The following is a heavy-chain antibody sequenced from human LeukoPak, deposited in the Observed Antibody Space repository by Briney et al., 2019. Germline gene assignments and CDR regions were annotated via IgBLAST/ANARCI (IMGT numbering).Heavy chain of an antibody. V-gene: IGHV3-64*01. D-gene: IGHD3-10*01. CDR1: GFTFSRFA. J-gene: IGHJ4*02. CDR2: ISSNGGST. CDR3: ARDGLDYYGSGSSTFDY. Sequence: GGSMRLSCAASGFTFSRFAMHWVRQAPGKGLEYVSAISSNGGSTYYANSVKGRFTISRDNSKNTLYLQMGSLRAEDMAVYYCARDGLDYYGSGSSTFDYWGQGTLVTVSS.